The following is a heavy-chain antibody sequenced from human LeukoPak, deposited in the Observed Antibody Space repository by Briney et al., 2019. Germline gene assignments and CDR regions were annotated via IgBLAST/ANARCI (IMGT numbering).Heavy chain of an antibody. J-gene: IGHJ4*02. D-gene: IGHD1-1*01. CDR1: GYTFTGYY. Sequence: GASVKVSCKASGYTFTGYYMHWVRQAPGQGLEWMGWINPNSGGTNYAQKFQGRVTMTRDTSISTAYMELSRLRSDDTAVYYCARDIGGDWNGHFDYWGQGTLVTVAS. V-gene: IGHV1-2*02. CDR2: INPNSGGT. CDR3: ARDIGGDWNGHFDY.